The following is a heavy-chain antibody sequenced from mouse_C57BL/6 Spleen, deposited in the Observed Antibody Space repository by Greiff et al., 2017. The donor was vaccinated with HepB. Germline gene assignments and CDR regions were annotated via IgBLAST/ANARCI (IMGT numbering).Heavy chain of an antibody. CDR2: ISDGGSYT. CDR1: GFTFSSYA. Sequence: EVQLVESGGGLVKPGGSLKLSCAASGFTFSSYAMSWVRQTPEKRLEWVATISDGGSYTYYPDNVKGRFTISRDNAKNNLYLQMSHLKSEDTAMYYCARAPYYYGSSYHYFDYWGQGTTLTVSS. V-gene: IGHV5-4*01. D-gene: IGHD1-1*01. J-gene: IGHJ2*01. CDR3: ARAPYYYGSSYHYFDY.